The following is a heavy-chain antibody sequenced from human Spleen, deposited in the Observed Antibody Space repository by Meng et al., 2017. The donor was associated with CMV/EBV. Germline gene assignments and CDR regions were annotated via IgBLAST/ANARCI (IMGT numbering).Heavy chain of an antibody. J-gene: IGHJ4*02. V-gene: IGHV1-2*02. CDR2: INPNTGDT. Sequence: KASGYTFTDYYIHWVRQAPGQGLEWMGYINPNTGDTDSSQSFHGRVTMTGDTSISTAYMDLNSLISDDTALYYCAREGDDGNFFPDYWGQGTLVTVSS. D-gene: IGHD4-23*01. CDR1: GYTFTDYY. CDR3: AREGDDGNFFPDY.